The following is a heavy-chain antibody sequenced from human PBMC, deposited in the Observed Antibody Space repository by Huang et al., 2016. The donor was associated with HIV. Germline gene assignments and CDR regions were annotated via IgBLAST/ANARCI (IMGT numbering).Heavy chain of an antibody. CDR2: INPSAGST. J-gene: IGHJ4*02. CDR3: ARDRDFYDSSGYWGFNYFDY. CDR1: GYTFTSYY. Sequence: QVQLVQSGAEVKKPGASVKVSCKASGYTFTSYYMHWVRQAPGQGLEWMGRINPSAGSTSDGQKCQGRVTTTRDTSTNTVFMELSSLRSEETAVYYCARDRDFYDSSGYWGFNYFDYWGQGTLVTVSS. D-gene: IGHD3-22*01. V-gene: IGHV1-46*01.